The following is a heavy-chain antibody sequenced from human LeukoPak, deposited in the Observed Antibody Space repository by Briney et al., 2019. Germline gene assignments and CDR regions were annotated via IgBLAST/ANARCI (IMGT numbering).Heavy chain of an antibody. CDR2: ISSNGGST. CDR3: GRIPLTDFWSGTDYYYMDV. V-gene: IGHV3-64*01. CDR1: GFTFSSYA. J-gene: IGHJ6*03. D-gene: IGHD3-3*01. Sequence: PGGSLRLSCAASGFTFSSYAMHWVRQAPGKGLEYVSAISSNGGSTYYANSVKGRFTISRDNSKNTLYLQMGSLRAEDMAVYYCGRIPLTDFWSGTDYYYMDVWGKGTTVTVSS.